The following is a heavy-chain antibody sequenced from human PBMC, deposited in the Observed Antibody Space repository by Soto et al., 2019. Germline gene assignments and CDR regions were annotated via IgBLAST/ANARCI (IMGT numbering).Heavy chain of an antibody. Sequence: QVQLQESGPGLVKPSQTLSLTCTVSGDSISSGGYYWSWIRQHPGKGLEWIGYIYDNGGAYYSPSLRGLVVISLDRSENQFSLGLSSVTAADTAVYYCARVKGGTTRRAFDSWGQGTLVTVSS. D-gene: IGHD1-7*01. J-gene: IGHJ4*02. CDR3: ARVKGGTTRRAFDS. CDR1: GDSISSGGYY. CDR2: IYDNGGA. V-gene: IGHV4-31*01.